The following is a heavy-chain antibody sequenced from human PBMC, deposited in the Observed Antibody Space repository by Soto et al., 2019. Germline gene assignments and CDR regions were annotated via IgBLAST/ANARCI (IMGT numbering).Heavy chain of an antibody. J-gene: IGHJ4*02. D-gene: IGHD6-19*01. CDR2: IYWNDDK. CDR1: GFSLSTSGLG. Sequence: QITLKESGPTLVRPTQTLTLTCTFSGFSLSTSGLGVGWIRQPPGKALEWLALIYWNDDKRYSPSLEASLTITKDTSKNQVVLTMTNMDPVDTATYYCAHRPSGWYLFDYWGQGTLVTVSS. V-gene: IGHV2-5*01. CDR3: AHRPSGWYLFDY.